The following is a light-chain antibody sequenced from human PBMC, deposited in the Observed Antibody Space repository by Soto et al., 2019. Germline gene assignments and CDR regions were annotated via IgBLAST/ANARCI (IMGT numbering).Light chain of an antibody. CDR2: GAY. CDR1: QSISNY. J-gene: IGKJ3*01. CDR3: QHGYSIVSFT. V-gene: IGKV1-39*01. Sequence: DIQMTQSPSSLSASVGDRVTIACRASQSISNYLNWYQQKPGKAPKLLIYGAYTLQSGVPSRFSGSGSGTDFTINISSLQPEDFATYYCQHGYSIVSFTFGPGTKVDIK.